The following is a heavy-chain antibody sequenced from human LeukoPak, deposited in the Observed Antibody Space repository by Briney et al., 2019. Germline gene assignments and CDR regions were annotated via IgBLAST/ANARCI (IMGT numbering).Heavy chain of an antibody. V-gene: IGHV3-30*03. D-gene: IGHD1-1*01. CDR1: GFXFSNYG. CDR2: ISYDGSNK. CDR3: TRDWNDLDY. Sequence: GRSLRLSCAASGFXFSNYGIHWVRQAPGKGLEWVAVISYDGSNKYYADSVKGRFTISRDNSRNMLYLQMNSLRAEDTAVYYSTRDWNDLDYWGQGTLVTVSS. J-gene: IGHJ4*02.